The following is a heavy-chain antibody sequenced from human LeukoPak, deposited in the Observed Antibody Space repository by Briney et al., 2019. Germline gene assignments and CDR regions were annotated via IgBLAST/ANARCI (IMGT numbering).Heavy chain of an antibody. CDR3: ARSGYCSGGSCYPGGDYYYYYMDV. J-gene: IGHJ6*03. V-gene: IGHV4-59*08. CDR1: GGSISSYY. D-gene: IGHD2-15*01. CDR2: IYYSGST. Sequence: PSETLSLTCTVSGGSISSYYRSWIRQPPGKGLEWIGYIYYSGSTNYNPSLKSRVTISVDTSKNQFSLKLSSVTAADTAVYYCARSGYCSGGSCYPGGDYYYYYMDVWGKGTTVTVSS.